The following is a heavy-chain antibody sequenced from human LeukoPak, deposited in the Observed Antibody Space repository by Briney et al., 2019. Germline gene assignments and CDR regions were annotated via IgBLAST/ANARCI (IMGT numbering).Heavy chain of an antibody. D-gene: IGHD5-18*01. CDR2: IYNSGST. CDR1: GGSISIYY. CDR3: GRVRGYSYGL. J-gene: IGHJ4*02. Sequence: SETLSLTCTVSGGSISIYYWSWIREPAGGGVEWIGRIYNSGSTNFNPSLKSRVNISVDTSKNHFSLKLSSVAAADTGRYFRGRVRGYSYGLWGQGTRHTVS. V-gene: IGHV4-4*07.